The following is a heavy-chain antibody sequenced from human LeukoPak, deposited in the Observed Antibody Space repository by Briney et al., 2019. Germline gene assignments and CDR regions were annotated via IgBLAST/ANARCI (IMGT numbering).Heavy chain of an antibody. J-gene: IGHJ6*03. V-gene: IGHV3-7*01. CDR1: GFTFRTYT. D-gene: IGHD3-16*02. CDR3: ARGLYDYVWGSYRSGDYYYMDV. Sequence: GGSLRLSCAASGFTFRTYTMHWVRQAPGRGLRWWPTISKEEVKKYYVDSVKGRFTISRDNAKNSLYLQMNSLRAEDTAVYYCARGLYDYVWGSYRSGDYYYMDVWGKGTTVTVSS. CDR2: ISKEEVKK.